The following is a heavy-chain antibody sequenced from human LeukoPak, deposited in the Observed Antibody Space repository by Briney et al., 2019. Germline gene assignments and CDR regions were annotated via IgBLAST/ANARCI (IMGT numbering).Heavy chain of an antibody. CDR2: ISYDGSNK. CDR1: GFTFSSYG. Sequence: PGGSLRLSCAASGFTFSSYGMHWVRQAPGKGLEWVAVISYDGSNKYYADSVKGRFTISRDNSKNTLYLQMNSLRAEDTAVYYCAKGQWELLPEIDYWGQGTLVTVSS. V-gene: IGHV3-30*18. J-gene: IGHJ4*02. CDR3: AKGQWELLPEIDY. D-gene: IGHD1-26*01.